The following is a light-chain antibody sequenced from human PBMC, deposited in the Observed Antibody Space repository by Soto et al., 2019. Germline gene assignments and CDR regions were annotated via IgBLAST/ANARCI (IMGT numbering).Light chain of an antibody. J-gene: IGLJ1*01. CDR1: SSDVGGYNY. V-gene: IGLV2-14*01. CDR2: EVS. CDR3: SSYTATNTYV. Sequence: QSVLTHPASLSGSAGQAITLSCTGTSSDVGGYNYVSWSQQHPGKAPKLMIYEVSNRPSGVSNRFSGSKSGNTASLTISGLQAEDEADYYCSSYTATNTYVFGTGTKVTVL.